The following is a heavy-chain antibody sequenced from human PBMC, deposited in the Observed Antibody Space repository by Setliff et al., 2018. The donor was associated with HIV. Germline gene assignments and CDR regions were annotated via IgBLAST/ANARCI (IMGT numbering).Heavy chain of an antibody. V-gene: IGHV3-15*01. J-gene: IGHJ6*03. Sequence: PGGSLRLSCAASGFTFSYAWMNWVRQAPGKGLEWVGRIKSQRDGGTIDYAAPVKGRFTISRDDSKNTLSLQMNSLKSDDTALYYCTTLVGANPYHDALDIWGQGTMVSAWYDKPVYFYYYMDVWGKGTTVTV. D-gene: IGHD6-19*01. CDR3: TTLVGANPYHDALDIWGQGTMVSAWYDKPVYFYYYMDV. CDR2: IKSQRDGGTI. CDR1: GFTFSYAW.